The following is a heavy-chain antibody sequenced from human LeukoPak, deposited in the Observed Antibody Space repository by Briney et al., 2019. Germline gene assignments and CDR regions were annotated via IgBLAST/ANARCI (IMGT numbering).Heavy chain of an antibody. D-gene: IGHD4-23*01. CDR3: AGYTVADYGMDV. Sequence: GGSLRLSCAASGFTFSSYAMHWVRQAPGKGLEWVAVISYDGSNKYYADSVKGRFTISRDNSKNTLYLQMNSLRAEDTAVYYCAGYTVADYGMDVWGQGTTVTVSS. CDR2: ISYDGSNK. V-gene: IGHV3-30-3*01. J-gene: IGHJ6*02. CDR1: GFTFSSYA.